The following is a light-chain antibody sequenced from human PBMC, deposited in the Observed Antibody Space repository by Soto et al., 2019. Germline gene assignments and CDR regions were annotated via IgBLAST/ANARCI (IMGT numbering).Light chain of an antibody. CDR2: GAS. CDR1: QSVSSTY. V-gene: IGKV3D-20*02. J-gene: IGKJ5*01. CDR3: QQRSDSIT. Sequence: EIVLAHSRVTLSFSPWEGAALPCSASQSVSSTYLAWYKQKPGQAPRLLSYGASSRATGIPARFSGRGSGADFTLTISSLEPEDFAVYYCQQRSDSITFGQGTRLEIK.